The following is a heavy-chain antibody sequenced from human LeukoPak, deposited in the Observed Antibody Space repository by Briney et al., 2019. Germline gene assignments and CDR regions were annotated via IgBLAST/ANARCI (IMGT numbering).Heavy chain of an antibody. CDR3: ARDNSVRDEAWWFNP. CDR2: ISPSGGST. D-gene: IGHD5-24*01. Sequence: GGSLRLSCSASGFTFSNYGIHWVRQAPGQGPEWMGVISPSGGSTTYAQKFQGRVTLTRDMSTSTDYLELSSLRSEDTAVYYCARDNSVRDEAWWFNPWGQGTLVTVSS. J-gene: IGHJ5*02. V-gene: IGHV1-46*01. CDR1: GFTFSNYG.